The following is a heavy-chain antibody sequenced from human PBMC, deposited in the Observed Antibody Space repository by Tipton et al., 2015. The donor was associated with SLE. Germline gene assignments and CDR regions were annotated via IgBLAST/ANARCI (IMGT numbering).Heavy chain of an antibody. Sequence: TLSLTCTVSGGSISSYYWSWIRQPPGKGLEWIGYIYYSGSTNYNPSLKSRVTISVDTSKNQFSLKLSSVTAADTAVYYCARGLGSAFDIWGQGTMVTVSS. CDR2: IYYSGST. CDR3: ARGLGSAFDI. V-gene: IGHV4-59*01. CDR1: GGSISSYY. D-gene: IGHD5/OR15-5a*01. J-gene: IGHJ3*02.